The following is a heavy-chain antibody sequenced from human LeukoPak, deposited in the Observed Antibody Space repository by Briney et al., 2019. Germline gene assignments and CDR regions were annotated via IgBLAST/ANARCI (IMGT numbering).Heavy chain of an antibody. CDR2: IYYSGST. CDR3: ARLDTAMGEY. J-gene: IGHJ4*02. D-gene: IGHD5-18*01. V-gene: IGHV4-39*01. Sequence: SETLSLTCTVSGCSISSYYWGWIRQPPGKGLEWIGSIYYSGSTYYNPSLKSRVTISVDTSKNQFSLKLSSVTAADTAVYYCARLDTAMGEYWGQGTLVTVSS. CDR1: GCSISSYY.